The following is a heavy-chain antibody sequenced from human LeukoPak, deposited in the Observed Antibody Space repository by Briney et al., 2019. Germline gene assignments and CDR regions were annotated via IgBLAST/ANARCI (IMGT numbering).Heavy chain of an antibody. J-gene: IGHJ4*02. CDR1: GFTVSDNS. Sequence: PGGSLRLSCTVSGFTVSDNSMSWVRQAPGKGLEWVSSISSSSSYIYYADSVKGRFTISRDNAKNSLYLQMNSLRAEDTAVYYCAREVSPGYSYGYLDYWGQGTLVTVSS. V-gene: IGHV3-21*01. CDR2: ISSSSSYI. D-gene: IGHD5-18*01. CDR3: AREVSPGYSYGYLDY.